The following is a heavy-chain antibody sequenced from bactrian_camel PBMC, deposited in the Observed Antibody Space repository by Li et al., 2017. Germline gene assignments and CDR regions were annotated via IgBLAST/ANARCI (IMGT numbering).Heavy chain of an antibody. D-gene: IGHD2*01. CDR2: IYTGSNRT. V-gene: IGHV3S1*01. Sequence: HVQLVESGGGSVQAGGSLSLACAASGYRNRRNCMGWFRQAPGKEREGVATIYTGSNRTYYSNSVKGRFTISRDNAKYTFYLQMDSLKPEDTAMYTCGIRGPLHYGGYWYEFQILGQGTQVTVS. J-gene: IGHJ4*01. CDR1: GYRNRRNC.